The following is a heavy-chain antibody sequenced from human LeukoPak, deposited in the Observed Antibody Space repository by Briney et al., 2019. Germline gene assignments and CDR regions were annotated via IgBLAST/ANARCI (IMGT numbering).Heavy chain of an antibody. CDR2: ISGSGGHT. CDR3: AKDREDSAMISGVFDL. Sequence: PGGSLRLSCTASEFTFTSYAMTWVRQAPGKGLEWVSGISGSGGHTYNADSVEGRFTISRDNSKNTVSLQLSSLRVEDTAVYFCAKDREDSAMISGVFDLWGRGTLVTVSS. J-gene: IGHJ2*01. V-gene: IGHV3-23*01. CDR1: EFTFTSYA. D-gene: IGHD5-18*01.